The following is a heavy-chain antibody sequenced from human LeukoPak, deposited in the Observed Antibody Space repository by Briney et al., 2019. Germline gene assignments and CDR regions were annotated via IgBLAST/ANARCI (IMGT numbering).Heavy chain of an antibody. D-gene: IGHD5-18*01. CDR2: IIPILGIA. V-gene: IGHV1-69*04. Sequence: SVKVSCKASGGAFSSYLISWVRQAPGQGLEWMGRIIPILGIANYAQKFQGRVTITADKSTSTAYMELSSLRSEDTAVYYCARDGIQLWFRGMDVWGQGTTVTVSS. CDR1: GGAFSSYL. J-gene: IGHJ6*02. CDR3: ARDGIQLWFRGMDV.